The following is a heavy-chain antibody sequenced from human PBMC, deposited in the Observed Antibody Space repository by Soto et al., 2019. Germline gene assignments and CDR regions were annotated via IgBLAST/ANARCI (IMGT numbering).Heavy chain of an antibody. Sequence: EVQLVESGGGLVQPGGSLRLSCAASGFAFSNYDMNWVRQAPGKGLEWVSYISLSGSTIYYADSVKGRFTISRDDAKNSLYLQMNSLRADDTAVYYCARESFSASPNFFDYWGQGTLVTVSS. CDR1: GFAFSNYD. CDR3: ARESFSASPNFFDY. D-gene: IGHD3-3*02. J-gene: IGHJ4*02. V-gene: IGHV3-48*03. CDR2: ISLSGSTI.